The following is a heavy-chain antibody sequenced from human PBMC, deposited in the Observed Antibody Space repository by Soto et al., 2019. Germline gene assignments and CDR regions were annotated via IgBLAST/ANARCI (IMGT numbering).Heavy chain of an antibody. CDR3: GRELGDFNGYYGMDV. J-gene: IGHJ6*02. V-gene: IGHV4-59*01. Sequence: SETLSLTCTVSGGSISSYYWSWIRQPPGKGLEWIGYIYYSGSTNYNPSLKSRVTISVDTSKNQFSLKLSSVTAADTAVYYCGRELGDFNGYYGMDVWGQGTTVTVSS. D-gene: IGHD3-16*01. CDR2: IYYSGST. CDR1: GGSISSYY.